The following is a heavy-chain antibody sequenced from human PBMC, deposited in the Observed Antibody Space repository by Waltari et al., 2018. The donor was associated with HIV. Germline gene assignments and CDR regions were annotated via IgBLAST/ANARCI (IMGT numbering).Heavy chain of an antibody. CDR2: ISSSGSSI. CDR3: AKVREKQLWLRNWDFDL. J-gene: IGHJ2*01. V-gene: IGHV3-48*03. Sequence: EVKLVESGGGLVQPGGSVRLSCDASGFTFSSYEMYWVRQAPGKGLEWISYISSSGSSIYYADSVKGRFTISRDNGKKSLYLQMNILRAEDTAVYYCAKVREKQLWLRNWDFDLWGRGTLVTVSS. CDR1: GFTFSSYE. D-gene: IGHD5-18*01.